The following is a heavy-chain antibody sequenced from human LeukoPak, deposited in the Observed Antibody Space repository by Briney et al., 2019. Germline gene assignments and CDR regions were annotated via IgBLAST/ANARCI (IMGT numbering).Heavy chain of an antibody. V-gene: IGHV1-46*01. CDR3: ATSWDRGDIAAAGYYFDY. Sequence: GASVKVSCKASGYTFTSYYMHWVRQAPGQGLEWMGIINPSGGSTSYAQKFQGRVTMTRDTSTSTVYMELSSLRSEDTAVYYCATSWDRGDIAAAGYYFDYWGQGTLVTVSS. CDR1: GYTFTSYY. CDR2: INPSGGST. D-gene: IGHD6-13*01. J-gene: IGHJ4*02.